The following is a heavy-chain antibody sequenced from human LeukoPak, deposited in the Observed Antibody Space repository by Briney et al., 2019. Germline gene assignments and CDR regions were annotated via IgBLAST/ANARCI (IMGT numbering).Heavy chain of an antibody. J-gene: IGHJ4*02. CDR1: GFTFSNYW. Sequence: GSLRLSWAASGFTFSNYWMSWVRQAPGKGLEWVANIRQDGSEKYYVDSVKGRFIISRDNARNSLYLQMNSLRAEDTALYYCARDLGYCSGGSCYDHYFDYWGQGTLVTVSS. CDR2: IRQDGSEK. CDR3: ARDLGYCSGGSCYDHYFDY. D-gene: IGHD2-15*01. V-gene: IGHV3-7*01.